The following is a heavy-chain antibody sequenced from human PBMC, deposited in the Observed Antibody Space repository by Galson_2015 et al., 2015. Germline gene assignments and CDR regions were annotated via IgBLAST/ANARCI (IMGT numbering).Heavy chain of an antibody. V-gene: IGHV3-48*01. Sequence: SLRLSCAASGFTFSSYSMNWVRQAPGKGLEWVSYISSSSSTIYYADSVKGRFTISRDNAKNSLYLRMNSLRAEDTAVYYCARGGYSSSWYGGQGYWGQGTLVTVSS. CDR2: ISSSSSTI. D-gene: IGHD6-13*01. J-gene: IGHJ4*02. CDR3: ARGGYSSSWYGGQGY. CDR1: GFTFSSYS.